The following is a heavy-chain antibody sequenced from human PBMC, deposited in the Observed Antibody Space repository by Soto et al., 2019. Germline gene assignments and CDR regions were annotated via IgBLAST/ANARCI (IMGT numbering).Heavy chain of an antibody. Sequence: QVQLQESGPGLVKPSQTLSLTCTVSGGSISSGDYYWSWIRQPPGKGLEWIGYIYYSGSTYYNPSLTSRVTISVDTSKNQFSLKLSSVTAADTAVYYCASGGRKWGSSWDYYYYGMDVWGQGTTVTVSS. V-gene: IGHV4-30-4*01. CDR1: GGSISSGDYY. CDR3: ASGGRKWGSSWDYYYYGMDV. D-gene: IGHD6-13*01. J-gene: IGHJ6*02. CDR2: IYYSGST.